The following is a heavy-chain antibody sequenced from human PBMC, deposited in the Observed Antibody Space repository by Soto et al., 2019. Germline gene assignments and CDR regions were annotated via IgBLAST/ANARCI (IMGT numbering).Heavy chain of an antibody. CDR2: IIPIFGTP. Sequence: ASVKVSCKASGGTFSTYTFSWVRQAPGQGLEWMGRIIPIFGTPYYAQKFQGRVTITADKSTSTVYMELSSLGSDDTAVYFCARGLECRAYCLDKPTWFDTWGPGTLVTVSS. CDR3: ARGLECRAYCLDKPTWFDT. J-gene: IGHJ5*02. D-gene: IGHD2-21*01. V-gene: IGHV1-69*06. CDR1: GGTFSTYT.